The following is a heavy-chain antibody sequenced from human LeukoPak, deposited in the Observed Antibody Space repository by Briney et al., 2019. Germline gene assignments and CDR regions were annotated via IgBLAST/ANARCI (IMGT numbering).Heavy chain of an antibody. D-gene: IGHD5-12*01. Sequence: PSETLSLTCTVSGGSISSYYWSWIRQPPGKGLEWIGEINHRGSTNYNPSLKSRVTISVDTSKNQFSLKLSSVTAADTAVYYCARTKSGYDPHRRGGYFDYWGQGTLVTVSS. CDR2: INHRGST. CDR3: ARTKSGYDPHRRGGYFDY. CDR1: GGSISSYY. V-gene: IGHV4-34*01. J-gene: IGHJ4*02.